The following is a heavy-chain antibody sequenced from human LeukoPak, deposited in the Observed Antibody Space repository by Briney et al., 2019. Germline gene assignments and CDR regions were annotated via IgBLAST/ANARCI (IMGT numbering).Heavy chain of an antibody. CDR2: ISGSGGST. CDR1: GFTFSTYG. Sequence: GGTLRLSCVASGFTFSTYGMSWVRQAPGKGLEWVSAISGSGGSTYYADSVKGRFTISRDNSKNTLYLQMNSLRAEDTAVYYCARGGSYLSAFDIWGQGTMVTVSS. CDR3: ARGGSYLSAFDI. J-gene: IGHJ3*02. D-gene: IGHD1-26*01. V-gene: IGHV3-23*01.